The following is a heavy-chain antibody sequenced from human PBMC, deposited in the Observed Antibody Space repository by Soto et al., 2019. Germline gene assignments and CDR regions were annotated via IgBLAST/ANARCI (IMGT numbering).Heavy chain of an antibody. CDR3: ARYRATINSFWFDP. Sequence: QVQLVQSGAEVKKPGASVKVSCKASGYTFTSYGISWVRQAPGQGLEWMGWISAYNGNTNYAQKVQGRVTMTTDTXXSTADMELRSLRSDDTAVYYCARYRATINSFWFDPWGQGTLVTVSS. CDR1: GYTFTSYG. V-gene: IGHV1-18*01. CDR2: ISAYNGNT. J-gene: IGHJ5*02. D-gene: IGHD5-12*01.